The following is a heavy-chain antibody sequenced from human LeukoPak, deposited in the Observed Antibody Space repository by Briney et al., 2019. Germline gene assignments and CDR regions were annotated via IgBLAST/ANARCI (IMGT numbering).Heavy chain of an antibody. CDR2: ISWNSGSI. CDR1: GFTFDDYA. Sequence: GGSLRLSCAASGFTFDDYAMHRVRQAPGKGLEWVSGISWNSGSIGYADSVKGRFTISRDNAKNSLYLQMNSLRAEDTALYYCAKATNDAAYDYWGQGTLVTVSS. CDR3: AKATNDAAYDY. V-gene: IGHV3-9*01. J-gene: IGHJ4*02. D-gene: IGHD1-1*01.